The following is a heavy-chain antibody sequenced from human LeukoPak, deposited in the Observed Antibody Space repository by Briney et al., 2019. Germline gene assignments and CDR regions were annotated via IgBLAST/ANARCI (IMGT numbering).Heavy chain of an antibody. J-gene: IGHJ3*02. D-gene: IGHD3-22*01. V-gene: IGHV3-33*01. Sequence: GASLRLSCSASGFTFNHYGMHWVRQAPGKGLEWVADIWNDGSKQLYADSVRGRFTISRDNSKNMLFLQMNSLRAEDTAVYYCARSVFGDSNGYNDVFDIWGQGTMVTVS. CDR2: IWNDGSKQ. CDR1: GFTFNHYG. CDR3: ARSVFGDSNGYNDVFDI.